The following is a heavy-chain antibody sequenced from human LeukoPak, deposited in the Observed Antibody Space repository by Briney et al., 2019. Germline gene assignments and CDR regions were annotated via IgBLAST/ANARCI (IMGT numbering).Heavy chain of an antibody. CDR3: AKDSLGEWELSYFDD. Sequence: GGSLRLSCAASGFTFSDYYMSWIRQAPGKGLEWVSYISSSGSTIYYADSVKGRFTISRDNAKNSLYLQMNSLRAEDTALYYCAKDSLGEWELSYFDDWGQGTLVTVSS. D-gene: IGHD1-26*01. V-gene: IGHV3-11*01. J-gene: IGHJ4*02. CDR2: ISSSGSTI. CDR1: GFTFSDYY.